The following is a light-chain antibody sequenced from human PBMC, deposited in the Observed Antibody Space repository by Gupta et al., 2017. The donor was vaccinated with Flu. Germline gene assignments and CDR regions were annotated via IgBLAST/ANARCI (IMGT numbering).Light chain of an antibody. CDR1: QSVSSN. CDR2: GAS. J-gene: IGKJ1*01. CDR3: QQCDNWPRT. Sequence: GERATLSCRASQSVSSNLVWYQQKPGQAPRLLIYGASTRATGVPARFSGSGSGTEFTLTISSLQSEDFAVYYCQQCDNWPRTFGQGTKVEIK. V-gene: IGKV3-15*01.